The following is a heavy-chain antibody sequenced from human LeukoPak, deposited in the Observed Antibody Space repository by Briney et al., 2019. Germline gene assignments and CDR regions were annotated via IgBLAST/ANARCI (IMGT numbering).Heavy chain of an antibody. V-gene: IGHV1-24*01. J-gene: IGHJ4*02. Sequence: GASVKVSCKVSGYTLTGLSMHWVRQAPGKGLEWMGGFDPEDGETIYAQKFQGRVTMTEDTSTDTAYMELSSLRSEDTAVYYCATGDFDSSGYPTDYWGQGTLVTVSS. CDR1: GYTLTGLS. CDR3: ATGDFDSSGYPTDY. CDR2: FDPEDGET. D-gene: IGHD3-22*01.